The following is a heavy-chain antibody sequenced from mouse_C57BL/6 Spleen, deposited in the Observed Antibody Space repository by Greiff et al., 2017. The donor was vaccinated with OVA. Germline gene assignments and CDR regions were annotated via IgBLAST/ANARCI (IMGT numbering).Heavy chain of an antibody. Sequence: EVQGVESGGGLVKPGGSLKLSCAASGFTFSDYGMHWVRQAPEKGLEWVAYISSGSSTIYYAGTVKGRFTISRDNAKNTLVLQMTSLRAEDTAMYYCARPLLGLYYFDYWGQGTTLTVSS. CDR1: GFTFSDYG. CDR2: ISSGSSTI. CDR3: ARPLLGLYYFDY. J-gene: IGHJ2*01. D-gene: IGHD4-1*01. V-gene: IGHV5-17*01.